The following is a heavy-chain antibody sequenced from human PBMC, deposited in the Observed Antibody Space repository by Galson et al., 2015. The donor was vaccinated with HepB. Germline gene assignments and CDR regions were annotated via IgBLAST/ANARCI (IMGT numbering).Heavy chain of an antibody. CDR3: AKRVPGYCSSTTCYKSFDY. CDR1: GFTFSSYA. Sequence: LRLSCADSGFTFSSYAMGWVHQAPGKGLEYVSAMCGNTGDTYSADSVMGRFTISRDNSKNTLYLQRNSLRAEDTAVYYCAKRVPGYCSSTTCYKSFDYWCQGTQVTVSS. D-gene: IGHD2-2*02. J-gene: IGHJ4*02. V-gene: IGHV3-23*01. CDR2: MCGNTGDT.